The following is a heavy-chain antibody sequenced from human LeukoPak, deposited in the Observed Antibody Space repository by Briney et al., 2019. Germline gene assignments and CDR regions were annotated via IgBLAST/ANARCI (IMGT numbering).Heavy chain of an antibody. J-gene: IGHJ4*02. CDR3: AKVSAVTANFDS. V-gene: IGHV3-23*01. Sequence: GGSLRLSCAASGLTFSSYAMTWVRQPPGKGLEWVSAVDNSGLATYYADSVRGRFTISRDNSKNTLYLQMNSLRAEDTAIYYCAKVSAVTANFDSWGQGTLVTVSS. D-gene: IGHD2-21*02. CDR1: GLTFSSYA. CDR2: VDNSGLAT.